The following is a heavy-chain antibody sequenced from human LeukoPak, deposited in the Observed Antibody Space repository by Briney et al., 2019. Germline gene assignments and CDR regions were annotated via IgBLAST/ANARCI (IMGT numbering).Heavy chain of an antibody. V-gene: IGHV4-61*02. CDR2: IYTSGSS. Sequence: SETLSLTCTVSGGSISSGSYYWSWIRQPAGKGLEWIGRIYTSGSSNYNPSLKRRVTISVDTSNNQFSQKLSSVTAADTAVYYCAGGRSSSWYGDAFDIWGQGTMVTVSS. CDR3: AGGRSSSWYGDAFDI. D-gene: IGHD6-13*01. CDR1: GGSISSGSYY. J-gene: IGHJ3*02.